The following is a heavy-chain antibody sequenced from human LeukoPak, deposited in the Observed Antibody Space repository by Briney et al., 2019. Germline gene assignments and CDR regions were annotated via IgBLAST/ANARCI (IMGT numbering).Heavy chain of an antibody. CDR2: IYYSGST. CDR3: ARGANWNYGFY. D-gene: IGHD1-7*01. Sequence: PSETLSLTCTVSGGSISSSSYYWGWIRQPPGKGREWVGSIYYSGSTYYNPSLKSRVTISVDTSKYQFSLKLSSVTAADTAVYYCARGANWNYGFYWGQGTLVTVSS. CDR1: GGSISSSSYY. V-gene: IGHV4-39*07. J-gene: IGHJ4*02.